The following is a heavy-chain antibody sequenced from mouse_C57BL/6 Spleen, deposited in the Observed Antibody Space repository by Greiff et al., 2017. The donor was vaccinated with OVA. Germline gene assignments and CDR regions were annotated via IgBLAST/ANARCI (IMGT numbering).Heavy chain of an antibody. CDR2: FHPYNDDT. D-gene: IGHD1-1*01. Sequence: QVQLKESGAELVKPGASVKMSCTASGYTFTTYPIEWMKQNHGKSLEWIGNFHPYNDDTKYNEKFKGKATLTVEKSSSTVYLELSRLTSDDSAVYYCARGDYYYGSSPFAYWGQGTLVTVSA. J-gene: IGHJ3*01. CDR3: ARGDYYYGSSPFAY. CDR1: GYTFTTYP. V-gene: IGHV1-47*01.